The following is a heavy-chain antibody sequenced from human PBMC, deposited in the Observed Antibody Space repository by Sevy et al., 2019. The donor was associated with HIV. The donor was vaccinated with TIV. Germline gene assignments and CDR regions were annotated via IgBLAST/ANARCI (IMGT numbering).Heavy chain of an antibody. CDR2: IGGGGSA. D-gene: IGHD1-1*01. CDR1: GFIFSNYA. Sequence: GGSLRLSCAVSGFIFSNYAMNWVRQAPGKGLEWVSGIGGGGSAYYADSVKGRFTISSDKSKNTLYLQMNSLGAEDTAIYYCAKVKGTTGPDAFDIWGQGTMVTVSS. J-gene: IGHJ3*02. V-gene: IGHV3-23*01. CDR3: AKVKGTTGPDAFDI.